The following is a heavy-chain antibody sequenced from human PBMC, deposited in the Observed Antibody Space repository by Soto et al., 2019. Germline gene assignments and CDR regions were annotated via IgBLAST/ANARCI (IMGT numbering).Heavy chain of an antibody. V-gene: IGHV5-51*01. CDR3: EASHGPPQYFYYGMDV. J-gene: IGHJ6*02. CDR2: IYPGNFDT. Sequence: PGESLKISWRGSGYSFVNYWIAWVRQVPGKGLEWMGIIYPGNFDTRYNPSFQGQVTISVDKPINTAYLKWSSLKAPDTAKYYCEASHGPPQYFYYGMDVWGQGTTVTVSS. CDR1: GYSFVNYW.